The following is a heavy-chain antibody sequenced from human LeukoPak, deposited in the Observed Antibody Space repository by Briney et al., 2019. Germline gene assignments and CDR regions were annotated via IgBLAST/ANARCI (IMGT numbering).Heavy chain of an antibody. Sequence: GGSLRLSCAPSGFTFSRYWMTWVRQTPEKGLEWVASIKDDGRQKYYVDSVKGRFTVSRDNAKNSAYLQMDSLRVEDTALYYCARDASRGFDTWGQGTLATVSS. CDR3: ARDASRGFDT. J-gene: IGHJ4*02. CDR2: IKDDGRQK. CDR1: GFTFSRYW. V-gene: IGHV3-7*01. D-gene: IGHD5-24*01.